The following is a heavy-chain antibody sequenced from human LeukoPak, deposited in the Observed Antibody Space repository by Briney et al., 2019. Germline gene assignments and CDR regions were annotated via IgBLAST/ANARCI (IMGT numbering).Heavy chain of an antibody. Sequence: PSETLSLTCAVYGGSFSGYYWSWIRQPPGKGLEWIGEINHSGSTNYNPSLKSRVTISVDTSKNQFSLKLSSVTAADTAVYYCARFSHYGSGSYYNSYWGQGTLVTVSS. CDR3: ARFSHYGSGSYYNSY. V-gene: IGHV4-34*01. CDR1: GGSFSGYY. D-gene: IGHD3-10*01. CDR2: INHSGST. J-gene: IGHJ4*02.